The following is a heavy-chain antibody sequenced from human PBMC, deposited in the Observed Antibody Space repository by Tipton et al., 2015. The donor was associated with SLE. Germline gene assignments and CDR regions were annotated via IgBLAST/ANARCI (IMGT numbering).Heavy chain of an antibody. Sequence: SLRLSCAASGFTFSSYAMSWVRQAPGKGLEWVSAISGSGGSTYYADSVKGRFTISRDNSKNTLYPQMNSLRAEDTAVYYCAKDYYVWGIYRAFRVDYWGQGTLVTVSS. CDR1: GFTFSSYA. CDR2: ISGSGGST. D-gene: IGHD3-16*02. CDR3: AKDYYVWGIYRAFRVDY. V-gene: IGHV3-23*01. J-gene: IGHJ4*02.